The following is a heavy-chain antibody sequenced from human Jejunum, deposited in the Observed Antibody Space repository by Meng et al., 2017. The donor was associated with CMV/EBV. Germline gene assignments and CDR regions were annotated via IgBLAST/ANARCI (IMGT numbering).Heavy chain of an antibody. Sequence: QGKVLQYGVELKNPGASVKVSCKASGYPFTSYAMNWVRQAPGQGLEWMGWINTNTGNPTYAQGFTGRFVFSLDTSVSTAYLQISSLKAEDTAVYYCARGKIAVAGITGDYWGQGTLVTVSS. CDR2: INTNTGNP. J-gene: IGHJ4*02. CDR1: GYPFTSYA. CDR3: ARGKIAVAGITGDY. D-gene: IGHD6-19*01. V-gene: IGHV7-4-1*02.